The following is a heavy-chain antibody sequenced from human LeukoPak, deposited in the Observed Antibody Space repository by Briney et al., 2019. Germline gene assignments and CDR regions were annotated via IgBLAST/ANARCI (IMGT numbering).Heavy chain of an antibody. D-gene: IGHD3-10*01. Sequence: GGSLRLSCAASGFTVSSNYMTWVRQAPGKGLEWVSVIYKSAITYYADTVKGRFTISRDNSKNTLYLQMGSLGTEDVDVCYCVTGGLWFGGPPVNYFDSWGQGILVTVSS. J-gene: IGHJ4*02. V-gene: IGHV3-66*03. CDR1: GFTVSSNY. CDR2: IYKSAIT. CDR3: VTGGLWFGGPPVNYFDS.